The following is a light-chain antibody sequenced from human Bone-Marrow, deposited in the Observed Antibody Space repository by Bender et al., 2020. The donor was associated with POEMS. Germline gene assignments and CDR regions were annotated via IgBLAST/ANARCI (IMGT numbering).Light chain of an antibody. CDR2: NNE. Sequence: QSVLTQPPSVSVAPGQTVTISCTGTSSNMGAGYGVNWYQQLPGTAPKLLIYNNENRPSGVPDRISGSKSGTSASLAITGLQAEDEADYYCQSYDISLSGWVFGGGTKLTAL. CDR1: SSNMGAGYG. CDR3: QSYDISLSGWV. J-gene: IGLJ3*02. V-gene: IGLV1-40*01.